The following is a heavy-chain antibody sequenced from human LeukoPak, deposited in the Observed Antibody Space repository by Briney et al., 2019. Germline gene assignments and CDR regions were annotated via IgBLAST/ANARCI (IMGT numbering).Heavy chain of an antibody. J-gene: IGHJ4*02. CDR1: GYSISSGYY. Sequence: PSETLSLTCAVSGYSISSGYYWGWIRQPPGKGMEWIGSIYHIGSTYYNPSLKSRVTISVDTSKNQFSLKLSSVTAADTAVYYCARTDYGDYVDYWGQGTLVTVSS. V-gene: IGHV4-38-2*01. CDR2: IYHIGST. D-gene: IGHD4-17*01. CDR3: ARTDYGDYVDY.